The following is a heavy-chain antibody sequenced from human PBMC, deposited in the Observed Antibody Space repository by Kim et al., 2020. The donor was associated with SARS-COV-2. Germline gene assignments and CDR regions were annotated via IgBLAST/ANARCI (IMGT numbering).Heavy chain of an antibody. J-gene: IGHJ4*02. D-gene: IGHD6-19*01. CDR3: AREVAGTNKFDY. Sequence: TYADSVKGQFTISRDNAKNTLYLQMNSLRAEDTAVYYCAREVAGTNKFDYWGQGTVVTVSS. V-gene: IGHV3-74*01.